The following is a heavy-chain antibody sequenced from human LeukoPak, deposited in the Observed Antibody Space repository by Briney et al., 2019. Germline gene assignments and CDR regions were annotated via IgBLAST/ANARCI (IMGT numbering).Heavy chain of an antibody. J-gene: IGHJ4*02. CDR1: GFTFSDYY. V-gene: IGHV3-11*01. CDR3: ARIPSSWSYFDY. D-gene: IGHD6-13*01. Sequence: GGSLRLSCAASGFTFSDYYMSWIRQAPGKGLEWVSYISSSGSTIYYADSVKGRFTISRENSKNTLYLQMNSLGAEDTAVYYCARIPSSWSYFDYWGQGTLVTVAS. CDR2: ISSSGSTI.